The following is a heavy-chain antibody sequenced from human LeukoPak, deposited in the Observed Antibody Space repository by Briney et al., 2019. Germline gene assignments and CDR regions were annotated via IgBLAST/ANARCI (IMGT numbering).Heavy chain of an antibody. J-gene: IGHJ2*01. D-gene: IGHD6-25*01. CDR2: TSTTGRTI. V-gene: IGHV3-11*01. CDR1: GFTFGDFH. Sequence: PGGSLRLSCAASGFTFGDFHMSWIRLAPGKGLEWVAYTSTTGRTIHYADSVKGRFVISRDNADQSLYLQMNSLRVEDSAMYFCARDPLQSSGWNWYFDLWGRGTLVAVSS. CDR3: ARDPLQSSGWNWYFDL.